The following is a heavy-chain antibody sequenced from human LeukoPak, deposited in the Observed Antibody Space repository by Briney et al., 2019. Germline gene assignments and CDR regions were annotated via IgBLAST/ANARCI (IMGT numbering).Heavy chain of an antibody. CDR1: GGSFSGYY. J-gene: IGHJ6*03. V-gene: IGHV4-34*01. Sequence: ASETLSLTCAVYGGSFSGYYWSWIRQPPGKGLEWIGEVNHSGSTNYNPSLKSRVTISVDTSKNQFSLKLSSVTAADTAVYYCARLGYCSGGSCYYYYYMDVWGKGTTVTISS. CDR2: VNHSGST. CDR3: ARLGYCSGGSCYYYYYMDV. D-gene: IGHD2-15*01.